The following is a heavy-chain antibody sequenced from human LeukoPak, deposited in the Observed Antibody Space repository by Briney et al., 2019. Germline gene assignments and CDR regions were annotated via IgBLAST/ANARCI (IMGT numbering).Heavy chain of an antibody. J-gene: IGHJ4*02. CDR1: GFTFSSYG. D-gene: IGHD5-12*01. V-gene: IGHV3-30*18. CDR2: ISYDGSNK. Sequence: PGGSLRLSGAASGFTFSSYGMHWVRKAPGKGLEWVAVISYDGSNKYYADSVKGRFTISRDNSKNTLYLQMNSLRAEDTAVYYCAKDRYSGYDSLDYWGQGTLVTVSS. CDR3: AKDRYSGYDSLDY.